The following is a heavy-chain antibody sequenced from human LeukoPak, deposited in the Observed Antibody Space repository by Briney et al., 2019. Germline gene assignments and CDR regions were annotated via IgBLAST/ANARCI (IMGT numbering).Heavy chain of an antibody. CDR3: ARDHVSGKDDRNFDY. V-gene: IGHV1-2*02. D-gene: IGHD3-10*01. Sequence: ASVKVSCKASVYRFNDYYMFWIRQAPGQGIEWVGWINPKTGVTRYAQKFQGRVTVTTDTSISTLYMALNSLISADTTVYYCARDHVSGKDDRNFDYWGQGTLVTVSS. CDR1: VYRFNDYY. CDR2: INPKTGVT. J-gene: IGHJ4*02.